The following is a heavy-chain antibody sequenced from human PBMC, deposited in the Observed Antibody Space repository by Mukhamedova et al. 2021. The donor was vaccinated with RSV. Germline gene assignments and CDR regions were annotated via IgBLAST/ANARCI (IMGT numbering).Heavy chain of an antibody. J-gene: IGHJ4*02. Sequence: VRQAPGKGLEWVSVISWNSGSIGYADSVKGRFTISRDNAKNSLYLQMNSLRAEDTALYYCAKSRLLEWHKSGFDYWGQGTLVTVS. CDR2: ISWNSGSI. CDR3: AKSRLLEWHKSGFDY. D-gene: IGHD3-3*01. V-gene: IGHV3-9*01.